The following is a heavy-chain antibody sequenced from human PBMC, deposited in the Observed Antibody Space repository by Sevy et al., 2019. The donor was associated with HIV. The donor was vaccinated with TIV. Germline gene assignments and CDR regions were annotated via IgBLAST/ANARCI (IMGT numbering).Heavy chain of an antibody. J-gene: IGHJ4*02. CDR3: ARERGTYYDTSGYPYLLEAGFDY. D-gene: IGHD3-22*01. CDR1: GSPFNYYA. CDR2: INSDSDTM. Sequence: GGSLRLSCVASGSPFNYYAMNWVRQAPGKGLEWILYINSDSDTMYYGDSVKGRFTISRDNAKNSLYLQMNSLRDEDTAVYYCARERGTYYDTSGYPYLLEAGFDYWGQGTLVTVSS. V-gene: IGHV3-48*02.